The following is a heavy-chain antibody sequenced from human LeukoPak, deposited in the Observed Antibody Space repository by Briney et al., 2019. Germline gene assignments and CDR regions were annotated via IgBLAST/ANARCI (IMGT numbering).Heavy chain of an antibody. J-gene: IGHJ3*02. D-gene: IGHD3-3*01. CDR2: IYYSGST. CDR1: GGSISSYY. Sequence: SETLSLTCTVSGGSISSYYWSWIRQPPGKGLEWIGYIYYSGSTNYNPSLKSRVTISVDTSKNQFSLKLSSVTAADTAVYYCARPHLLLEWLNAFDIWGQGTMVTVSS. CDR3: ARPHLLLEWLNAFDI. V-gene: IGHV4-59*08.